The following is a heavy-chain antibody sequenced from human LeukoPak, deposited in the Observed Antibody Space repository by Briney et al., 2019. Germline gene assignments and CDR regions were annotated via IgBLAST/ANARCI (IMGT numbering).Heavy chain of an antibody. D-gene: IGHD2-15*01. CDR2: IYNSGST. Sequence: PSETLSLTCTVSGDSISSYYWSWIRQPPGKGLEWIGYIYNSGSTNYNPSLKSRVTISVDTSKNQSSLKLSSVTAADTAVYYCARDARGSPYYYYGMDVWGQGTTVTVSS. J-gene: IGHJ6*02. CDR1: GDSISSYY. CDR3: ARDARGSPYYYYGMDV. V-gene: IGHV4-59*01.